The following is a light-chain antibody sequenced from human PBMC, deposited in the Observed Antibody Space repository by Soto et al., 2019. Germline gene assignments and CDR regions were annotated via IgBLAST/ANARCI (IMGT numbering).Light chain of an antibody. CDR2: DAS. J-gene: IGKJ1*01. V-gene: IGKV1-5*01. CDR1: QTVNTW. CDR3: QQYNRWRT. Sequence: DIQMTQSPSTLSASVGDRVTITCRASQTVNTWLAWYQQKPGKAPKVLIFDASSLKTGVPSRFSGSGSGTEFTLTISSLQSEDSAVYYCQQYNRWRTFGQGTKVDI.